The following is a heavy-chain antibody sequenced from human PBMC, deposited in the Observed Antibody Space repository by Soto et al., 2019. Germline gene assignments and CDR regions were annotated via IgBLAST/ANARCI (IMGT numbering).Heavy chain of an antibody. J-gene: IGHJ4*02. CDR1: GGTFSSYA. V-gene: IGHV1-69*13. Sequence: SVKVSCKASGGTFSSYAISWVRQAPGQGLEWMGGIIPIFGTANYAQKFQGRVTITADESTSTAYMELSSLRAEDTAVYYCARVPAASDRTAFYYVSKFFYFDYWGRGTQVTVSS. CDR2: IIPIFGTA. CDR3: ARVPAASDRTAFYYVSKFFYFDY. D-gene: IGHD3-22*01.